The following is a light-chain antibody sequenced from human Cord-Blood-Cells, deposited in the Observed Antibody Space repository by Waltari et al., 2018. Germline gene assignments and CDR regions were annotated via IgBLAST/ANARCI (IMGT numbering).Light chain of an antibody. J-gene: IGKJ4*01. CDR3: QQYGSSPLT. V-gene: IGKV3-20*01. CDR2: GAS. CDR1: HSVSCRY. Sequence: EIVLTQSPGTLSLSPGERATLSCRASHSVSCRYLAWYQQKPGQAPRLLIYGASSRATGIPDRFSGSGSGTDFTLTISRLEPEDFAVYYCQQYGSSPLTFGGGTKVEIK.